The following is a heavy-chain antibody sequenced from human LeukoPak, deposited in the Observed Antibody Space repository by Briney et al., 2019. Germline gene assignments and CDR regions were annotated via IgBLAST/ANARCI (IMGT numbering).Heavy chain of an antibody. J-gene: IGHJ6*03. V-gene: IGHV4-59*01. Sequence: SETLSLTCTVSGGYISSYYWSRIRQPPGKGLEWIGYIYYSGSTNYNPSLKSRVTISVDTSKNQFSLKLSSVTAADTAVYYCARDQRDFWSGYYYYMDVWGKGTTVTVSS. CDR1: GGYISSYY. CDR3: ARDQRDFWSGYYYYMDV. CDR2: IYYSGST. D-gene: IGHD3-3*01.